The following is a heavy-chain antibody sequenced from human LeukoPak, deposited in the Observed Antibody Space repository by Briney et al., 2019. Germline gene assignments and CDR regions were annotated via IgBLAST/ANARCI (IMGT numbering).Heavy chain of an antibody. Sequence: GESLKISCKGSGYRFTSYWIGWVRQMPGKGLEWMGIIYPADSDTRYSPSFQGQVTISADKSISTAYLQWSSLKASDTAMYYCARQPNYYDTRGYLSHAFDVWGQGTMATVSS. CDR2: IYPADSDT. CDR3: ARQPNYYDTRGYLSHAFDV. D-gene: IGHD3-22*01. CDR1: GYRFTSYW. V-gene: IGHV5-51*01. J-gene: IGHJ3*01.